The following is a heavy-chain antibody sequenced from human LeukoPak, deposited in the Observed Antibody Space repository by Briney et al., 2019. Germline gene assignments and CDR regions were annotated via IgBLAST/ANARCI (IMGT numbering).Heavy chain of an antibody. CDR2: IYHSGST. V-gene: IGHV4-38-2*01. CDR3: ARVPTWGDAFDI. Sequence: SENLSLTCAVSGYSSSSGYYWGWIRQPPGKGLEWIGSIYHSGSTYYNPSLKSRVTISVDTSKNQFSLKLSSVTAADTAVYYCARVPTWGDAFDIWGQGTMVTVSS. D-gene: IGHD1-26*01. J-gene: IGHJ3*02. CDR1: GYSSSSGYY.